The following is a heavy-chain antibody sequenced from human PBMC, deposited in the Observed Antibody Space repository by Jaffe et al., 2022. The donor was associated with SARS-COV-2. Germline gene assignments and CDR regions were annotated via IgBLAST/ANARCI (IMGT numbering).Heavy chain of an antibody. CDR3: AKDSSGYSFDY. CDR2: ISWNGGGT. D-gene: IGHD3-22*01. Sequence: EVQLVQSGGVVVQPGGSLRLSCAASGFAFDDFTMHWVRQVPGKGLEWVSLISWNGGGTDYADSVRGRFTISRDNSKNSLYLQMNSLDTEDTGMYYCAKDSSGYSFDYWGQGTLVTVSA. V-gene: IGHV3-43*01. CDR1: GFAFDDFT. J-gene: IGHJ4*02.